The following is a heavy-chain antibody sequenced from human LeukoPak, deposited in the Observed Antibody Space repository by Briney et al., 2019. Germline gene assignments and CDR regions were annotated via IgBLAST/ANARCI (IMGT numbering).Heavy chain of an antibody. J-gene: IGHJ4*02. V-gene: IGHV4-31*03. CDR2: IYYSGST. Sequence: SETLSLTCTVSGGPISSGGYYWRWIRQHPGKGLGWIGYIYYSGSTYYHPSLKSRVTISVYTSKNQFSLKLSAVTAADTAVYYCARTPGVAATLYFDPWGQGTLVTVSS. D-gene: IGHD2-15*01. CDR3: ARTPGVAATLYFDP. CDR1: GGPISSGGYY.